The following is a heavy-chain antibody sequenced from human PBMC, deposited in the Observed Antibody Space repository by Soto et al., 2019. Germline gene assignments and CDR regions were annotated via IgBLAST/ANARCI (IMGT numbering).Heavy chain of an antibody. J-gene: IGHJ3*01. CDR3: ARDQLYYNDISGRPLNAFDV. V-gene: IGHV3-48*01. CDR1: GFTFRNYG. CDR2: IGLGSSTK. D-gene: IGHD3-22*01. Sequence: GSLRLSCAASGFTFRNYGMNWVRQAPGKGLEWVSYIGLGSSTKYYADSVEGRFTISRDNAKNSLYLQMNSLRAEDTVVYYCARDQLYYNDISGRPLNAFDVWGQGTMVTVSS.